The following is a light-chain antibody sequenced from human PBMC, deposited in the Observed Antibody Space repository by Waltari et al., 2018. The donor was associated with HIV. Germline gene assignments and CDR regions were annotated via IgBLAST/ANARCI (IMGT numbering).Light chain of an antibody. J-gene: IGLJ2*01. CDR1: KWENKF. CDR2: QDK. CDR3: QAWDSTTVI. Sequence: SYELTQPPSVSVSPGQTATITCSGDKWENKFACWYQQKPGQSPVVVIYQDKKRPSGIPERFSGSNSGNTATLTISGTQAMDEADYYCQAWDSTTVIFGGGTKLTVL. V-gene: IGLV3-1*01.